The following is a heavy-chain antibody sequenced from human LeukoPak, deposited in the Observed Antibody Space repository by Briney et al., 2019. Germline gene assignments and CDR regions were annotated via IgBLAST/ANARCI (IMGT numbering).Heavy chain of an antibody. CDR1: GFTFSSYW. J-gene: IGHJ4*02. V-gene: IGHV3-7*01. D-gene: IGHD6-19*01. CDR3: ARYDIAVAAAFDY. Sequence: GGSLRLSCAASGFTFSSYWMSWVRQAPGKGLEWVANIKQDGSEKYYVDSVKGRFTISRDNAKNSLYLQMSSLRAEDTAVYYCARYDIAVAAAFDYWGQGTLVTVSS. CDR2: IKQDGSEK.